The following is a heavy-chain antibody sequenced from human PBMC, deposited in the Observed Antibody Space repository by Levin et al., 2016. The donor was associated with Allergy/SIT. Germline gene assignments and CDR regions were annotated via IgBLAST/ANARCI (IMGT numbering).Heavy chain of an antibody. J-gene: IGHJ6*02. Sequence: GESLKISCAASGFTFSSYAMSWVRQAPGKGLEWVSSISGSSTSTHYADSVKGRFTISRDNSKNTLYLQLNSLGAEDTAVYYCAKQYSYVYYRYGMDVWGQGTTVTVSS. CDR2: ISGSSTST. D-gene: IGHD3-10*01. CDR3: AKQYSYVYYRYGMDV. V-gene: IGHV3-23*01. CDR1: GFTFSSYA.